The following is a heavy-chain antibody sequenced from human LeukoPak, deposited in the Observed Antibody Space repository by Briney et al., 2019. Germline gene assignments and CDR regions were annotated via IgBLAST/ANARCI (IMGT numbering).Heavy chain of an antibody. CDR2: IKQDGSEK. J-gene: IGHJ2*01. CDR1: EFILNKYW. Sequence: GGSLRLSCAASEFILNKYWMSWVRQAPGKGLEWVANIKQDGSEKYYVGSVKGRFTISRDNAKNSLYLQMNSLRAEDTAVYYCARNRYFDLWGRGTLVTVSS. V-gene: IGHV3-7*01. CDR3: ARNRYFDL.